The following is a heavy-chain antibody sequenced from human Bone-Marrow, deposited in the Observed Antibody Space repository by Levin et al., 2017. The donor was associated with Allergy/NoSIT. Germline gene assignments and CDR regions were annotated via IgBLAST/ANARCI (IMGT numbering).Heavy chain of an antibody. CDR1: GFTVSSNY. CDR3: ARGLGYCSSTSCSYNYYYGMDV. V-gene: IGHV3-53*01. J-gene: IGHJ6*02. D-gene: IGHD2-2*01. Sequence: GGSLRLSCAASGFTVSSNYMSWVRQAPGKGLEWVSVIYSGGSTYYADSVKGRFTISRDNSKNTLYLQMNSLRAEDTAVYYCARGLGYCSSTSCSYNYYYGMDVWGQGTTVTVSS. CDR2: IYSGGST.